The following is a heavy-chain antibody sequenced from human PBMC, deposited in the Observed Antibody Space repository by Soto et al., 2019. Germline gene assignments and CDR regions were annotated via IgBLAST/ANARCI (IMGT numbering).Heavy chain of an antibody. Sequence: PSETLSLTCAVSGGSISSSYWWNWVRQPPGKGLEWIGKIYHSGSTNHNPSLKNRVTISVDKSNNQFSLRLSSVTAADTAVYFCVTSLNYDFWRDGGRHYYFDYWGQGTLVTVSS. CDR3: VTSLNYDFWRDGGRHYYFDY. D-gene: IGHD3-3*01. CDR1: GGSISSSYW. CDR2: IYHSGST. V-gene: IGHV4-4*02. J-gene: IGHJ4*02.